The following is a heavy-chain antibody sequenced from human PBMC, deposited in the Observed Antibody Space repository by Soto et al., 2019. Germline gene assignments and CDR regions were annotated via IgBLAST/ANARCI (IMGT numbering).Heavy chain of an antibody. CDR1: GFTFSSYA. D-gene: IGHD3-10*01. CDR3: AKNLWFGEYKTNWFDP. V-gene: IGHV3-23*01. CDR2: ISGSGGST. J-gene: IGHJ5*02. Sequence: EVQLLESGGGLVQPGGSLRLSCAASGFTFSSYAMSWVRQAPGKGLEWVSAISGSGGSTYYADSVKGRLTISRDNSKNTLYLQMNSLRAEDTAVYYCAKNLWFGEYKTNWFDPWGQGTLVTVSS.